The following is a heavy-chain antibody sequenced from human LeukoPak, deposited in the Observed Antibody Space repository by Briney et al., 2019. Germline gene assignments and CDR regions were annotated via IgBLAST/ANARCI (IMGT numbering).Heavy chain of an antibody. Sequence: GGSLRLSCAASGFTFSSYAMSWVRQAPGKGLEWVSGLSGSGGAAYSADSVKGRFTISRDNSKNTLFLQMNSLRAEDTAVYYCAKDIGYYYDTSGYYFGYWGQGTLVTVSS. CDR2: LSGSGGAA. D-gene: IGHD3-22*01. CDR1: GFTFSSYA. V-gene: IGHV3-23*01. J-gene: IGHJ4*02. CDR3: AKDIGYYYDTSGYYFGY.